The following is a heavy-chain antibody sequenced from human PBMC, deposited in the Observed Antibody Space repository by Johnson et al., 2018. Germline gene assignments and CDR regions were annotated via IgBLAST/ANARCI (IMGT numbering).Heavy chain of an antibody. Sequence: QVQLVQSGGGVVQPGRSLRLSCAASGFTFSSYGMHWVRQAPGKGLEWVAAIWYDGSNKYYADSVKGRFTISRDNSKNTLDLQMNSLRAEDTAVYYCARAESSPHYGMDVWGQGTTVTVSS. CDR2: IWYDGSNK. V-gene: IGHV3-33*01. J-gene: IGHJ6*02. D-gene: IGHD6-13*01. CDR3: ARAESSPHYGMDV. CDR1: GFTFSSYG.